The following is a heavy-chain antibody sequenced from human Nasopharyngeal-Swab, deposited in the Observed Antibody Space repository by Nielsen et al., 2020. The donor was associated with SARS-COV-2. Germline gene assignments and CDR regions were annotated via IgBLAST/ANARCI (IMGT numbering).Heavy chain of an antibody. Sequence: SETLSLTCAAFGGSFSGSYWSWIRQPPGRGLEWIGEIYHSGSTMYIPSLKSRVTISVDTSKNQFSLNLTSVTAADTAMYYCARGPALVIRKTLSSGFDIWGQGTMVTVSS. CDR1: GGSFSGSY. D-gene: IGHD3-10*01. V-gene: IGHV4-34*01. J-gene: IGHJ3*02. CDR3: ARGPALVIRKTLSSGFDI. CDR2: IYHSGST.